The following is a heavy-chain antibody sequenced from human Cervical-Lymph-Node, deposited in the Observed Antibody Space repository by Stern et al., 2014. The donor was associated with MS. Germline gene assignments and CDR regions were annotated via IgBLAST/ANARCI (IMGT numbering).Heavy chain of an antibody. J-gene: IGHJ4*02. D-gene: IGHD3-3*01. Sequence: VQLVESGGRLVQPGGSLRLSCAISEFTFTNFWMHWVRQAPGKGLEWVSHINDDGTATDYADSVKGRFTISRDNAKTTVFLQMNSLRVEDTAVYYCASLSAPTDSWGQGTLVTVSS. CDR2: INDDGTAT. V-gene: IGHV3-74*01. CDR3: ASLSAPTDS. CDR1: EFTFTNFW.